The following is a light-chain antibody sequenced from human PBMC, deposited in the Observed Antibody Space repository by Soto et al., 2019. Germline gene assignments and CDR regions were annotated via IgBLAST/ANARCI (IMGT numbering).Light chain of an antibody. CDR2: DAS. Sequence: DIQMTQSPSTLSAFVGDRVTITCRASQSIGRWLAWYQQKPGKAPKLLIYDASSLESGVPSRFSGSGSGTEFSLTISNLQPDDCATYYCQQYENYWTFGQGTKVDIK. J-gene: IGKJ1*01. CDR1: QSIGRW. CDR3: QQYENYWT. V-gene: IGKV1-5*01.